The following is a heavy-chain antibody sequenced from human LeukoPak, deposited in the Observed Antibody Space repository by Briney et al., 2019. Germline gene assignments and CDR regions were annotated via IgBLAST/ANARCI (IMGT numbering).Heavy chain of an antibody. J-gene: IGHJ6*02. CDR3: VKDPAGLTNSQYYGMDV. CDR2: ISYDGSNK. V-gene: IGHV3-30*18. Sequence: GRSLRLSCAASGFTFSNYGMHWVRQAPGKGLEWVAVISYDGSNKYSGDSVRGRFTISRDNSKNTLYLQMNSLRAEDTAVYCCVKDPAGLTNSQYYGMDVWGQGTTVTVSS. CDR1: GFTFSNYG. D-gene: IGHD2/OR15-2a*01.